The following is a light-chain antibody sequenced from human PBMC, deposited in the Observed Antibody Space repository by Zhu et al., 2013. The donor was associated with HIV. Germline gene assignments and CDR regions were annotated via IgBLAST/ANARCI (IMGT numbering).Light chain of an antibody. Sequence: QSALTQPASVSASPGQSITISCTGTSSDLGTYNYVSWYQQYPGKAPKLMIYDVSNRPSGVSNRFSGSKSGNTASLTISGLQAEDEGDYYCAAWDDSLRGRVFGGGTRLTVL. V-gene: IGLV2-14*01. CDR1: SSDLGTYNY. CDR2: DVS. J-gene: IGLJ3*02. CDR3: AAWDDSLRGRV.